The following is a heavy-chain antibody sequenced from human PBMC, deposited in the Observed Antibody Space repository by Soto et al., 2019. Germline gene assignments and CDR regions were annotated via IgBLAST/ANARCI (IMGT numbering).Heavy chain of an antibody. D-gene: IGHD5-12*01. CDR3: ARALVRSYSGYDFRA. Sequence: ASVKVSCKASGGTFSSYAISWVRQAPGQGLEWMGGIIPIFGTANYAQKFQGRVTITADESTSTAYMELSSLRSEDTAVYYCARALVRSYSGYDFRAWGQGTLVTVSS. CDR2: IIPIFGTA. V-gene: IGHV1-69*13. CDR1: GGTFSSYA. J-gene: IGHJ5*02.